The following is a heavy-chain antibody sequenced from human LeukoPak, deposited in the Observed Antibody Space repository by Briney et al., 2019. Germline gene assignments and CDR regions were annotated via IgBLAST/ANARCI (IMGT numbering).Heavy chain of an antibody. D-gene: IGHD2-15*01. CDR3: ARVIVLVVGASVHFDS. V-gene: IGHV3-7*05. Sequence: GGSLRLSCEASGVTFRSYWITWVRQAPRQELEWVANTGQAGSDEYYGDSVKARFAISRENAKRSLYLQMNSLRAEDTAVYYCARVIVLVVGASVHFDSWGQGPLVSV. CDR1: GVTFRSYW. J-gene: IGHJ4*02. CDR2: TGQAGSDE.